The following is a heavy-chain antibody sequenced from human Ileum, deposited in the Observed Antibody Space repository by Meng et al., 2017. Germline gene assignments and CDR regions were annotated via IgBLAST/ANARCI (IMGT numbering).Heavy chain of an antibody. CDR1: GTC. CDR3: ATSNDRDVYYLGY. D-gene: IGHD3-22*01. J-gene: IGHJ4*02. V-gene: IGHV4-4*02. CDR2: IFQSWRT. Sequence: LQGSCPRLVQPSGTLAVTGAVSGTCRIWVRRPPGKGLEWIGEIFQSWRTNYNPSLKSRVTISIDKSKSQISLQLSAVTATDTAVYSCATSNDRDVYYLGYWGQGTLVTVSS.